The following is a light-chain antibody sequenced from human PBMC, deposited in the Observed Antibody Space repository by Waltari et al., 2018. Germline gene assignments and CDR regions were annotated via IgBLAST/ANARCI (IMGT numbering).Light chain of an antibody. CDR1: ASPTQY. J-gene: IGLJ2*01. CDR3: QSADSTGTHRF. CDR2: KDS. V-gene: IGLV3-25*03. Sequence: SSELTQPLSVSVSPGQTARITCSGDASPTQYASWYQKKPGQAPLLVIFKDSERPSMIPERFSGSSSGTVVALTISGVQAEDEADYFCQSADSTGTHRFFGGGTKLTVL.